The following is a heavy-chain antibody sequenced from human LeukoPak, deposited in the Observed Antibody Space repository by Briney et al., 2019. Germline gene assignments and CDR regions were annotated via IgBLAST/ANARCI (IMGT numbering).Heavy chain of an antibody. CDR2: IDSDGSST. J-gene: IGHJ2*01. D-gene: IGHD3-10*01. Sequence: PGGSLRLSCAASGFTFSNYYIHWVRQVPGKGLVWVSHIDSDGSSTRYADSVKGRFTISRDNAKNTLYLQMNSLRAEDTAVYYCARRGKYWHLDLWGRGTLVTVSS. CDR1: GFTFSNYY. CDR3: ARRGKYWHLDL. V-gene: IGHV3-74*01.